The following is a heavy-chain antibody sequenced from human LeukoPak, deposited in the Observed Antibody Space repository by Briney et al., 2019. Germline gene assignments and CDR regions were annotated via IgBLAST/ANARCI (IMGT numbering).Heavy chain of an antibody. V-gene: IGHV1-8*01. CDR3: ARDWAYYDILTGYSDDAFDI. J-gene: IGHJ3*02. Sequence: ASVKVSCKASGYTFTSYDINWVRQATGQGLEWMGWMNPNSGNTGYAQKFQGRATMTRNTSISTAYMELSSLRSEDTAVYYCARDWAYYDILTGYSDDAFDIWGQGTMVTVSS. D-gene: IGHD3-9*01. CDR1: GYTFTSYD. CDR2: MNPNSGNT.